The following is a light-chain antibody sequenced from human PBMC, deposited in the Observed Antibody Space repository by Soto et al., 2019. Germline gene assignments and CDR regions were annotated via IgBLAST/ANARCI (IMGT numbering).Light chain of an antibody. CDR3: QQRSKWPPVT. J-gene: IGKJ4*01. Sequence: EIVLTQSPATLSLSPGERATLSCRASQSINRHLAWYRQKPGQAPRLLIYDASNRATGIPARFSGSGSGTDFTLTISSLEPEDFGVYYCQQRSKWPPVTFGGGTKVEIK. CDR2: DAS. V-gene: IGKV3-11*01. CDR1: QSINRH.